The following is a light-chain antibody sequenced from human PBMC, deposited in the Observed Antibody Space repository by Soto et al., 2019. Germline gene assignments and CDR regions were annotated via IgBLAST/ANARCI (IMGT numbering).Light chain of an antibody. V-gene: IGLV1-40*01. CDR2: GNS. Sequence: QSVLTQPPSVSGAPGQRVTISCTGSSSNIGAGYDVHWYQQLPGTAPNLLMYGNSNRPSGVPDRFSGSKSGTSASLAIAALQTEEQAYYSCQPYNNRLSGSWVFGGGTKLTVL. J-gene: IGLJ3*02. CDR3: QPYNNRLSGSWV. CDR1: SSNIGAGYD.